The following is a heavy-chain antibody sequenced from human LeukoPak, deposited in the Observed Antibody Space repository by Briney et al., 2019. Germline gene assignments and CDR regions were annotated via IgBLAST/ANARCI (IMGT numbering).Heavy chain of an antibody. CDR1: GFTFDDYA. CDR2: ISWNSGSI. V-gene: IGHV3-9*01. Sequence: GGSLRLSCAASGFTFDDYAMHWVRQAPGKGLEWVSGISWNSGSIGYADSVKGRFTISRDNAKNSLYLQMNSLRAEDTALYYCAKDATGGPRYNWFDPWGQGTLVTVSS. CDR3: AKDATGGPRYNWFDP. D-gene: IGHD1-14*01. J-gene: IGHJ5*02.